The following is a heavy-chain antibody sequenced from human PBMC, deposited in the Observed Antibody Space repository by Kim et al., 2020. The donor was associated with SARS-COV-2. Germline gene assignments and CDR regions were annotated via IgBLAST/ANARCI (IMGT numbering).Heavy chain of an antibody. CDR3: ARGTAVAGTFDP. CDR1: GGSISSYY. J-gene: IGHJ5*02. Sequence: SETLSLTCTVSGGSISSYYWSWIRQPPGKGLEWIGYIYYSGSPNYNPSLKSRVTISVDTSKNQFSLKLSSVTAADTAVYYCARGTAVAGTFDPWGQGTLVTVSS. V-gene: IGHV4-59*01. D-gene: IGHD6-19*01. CDR2: IYYSGSP.